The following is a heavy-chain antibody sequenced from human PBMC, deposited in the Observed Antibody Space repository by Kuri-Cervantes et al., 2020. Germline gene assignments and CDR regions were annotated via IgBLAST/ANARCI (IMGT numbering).Heavy chain of an antibody. CDR3: ARQIAVAATDYYYYMDV. D-gene: IGHD6-19*01. V-gene: IGHV4-39*01. Sequence: SETLSLTCTVSGGSISSRSYYWGWIRQPPGKGLEWIGNIYYSGSTYHNPSLKSRVTISVDTSKNQFSLKLSSVTAADTAVYYCARQIAVAATDYYYYMDVWGKGTTVTVSS. CDR2: IYYSGST. J-gene: IGHJ6*03. CDR1: GGSISSRSYY.